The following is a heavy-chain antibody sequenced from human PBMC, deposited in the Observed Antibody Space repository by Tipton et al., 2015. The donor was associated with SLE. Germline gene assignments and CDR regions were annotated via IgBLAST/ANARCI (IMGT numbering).Heavy chain of an antibody. V-gene: IGHV4-30-4*01. Sequence: PSLTCTVSGGSISGGYYYWSWIRQPPGKGLEWIGEVNYSGSTSYNPSLQSRVTISVDTSKSQFSLNLSSVTAADTAVYYCASFPYGYYMDVWGKGTTVIVSS. D-gene: IGHD2-8*01. CDR3: ASFPYGYYMDV. CDR2: VNYSGST. CDR1: GGSISGGYYY. J-gene: IGHJ6*03.